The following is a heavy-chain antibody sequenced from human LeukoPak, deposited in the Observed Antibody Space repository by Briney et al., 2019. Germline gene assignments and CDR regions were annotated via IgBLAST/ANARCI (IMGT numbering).Heavy chain of an antibody. CDR2: IYHSGSP. CDR1: GGSISSNNW. D-gene: IGHD2-15*01. Sequence: SGTLSLTCAVSGGSISSNNWWGWVRQPPGKGLEWIGEIYHSGSPNYNPSLKSRVTISVDKSRNHFSLNLSSVTAADTAVYYCARAGYCSGGSCYRNNWFDPWGQGTLVTVSS. CDR3: ARAGYCSGGSCYRNNWFDP. V-gene: IGHV4-4*02. J-gene: IGHJ5*02.